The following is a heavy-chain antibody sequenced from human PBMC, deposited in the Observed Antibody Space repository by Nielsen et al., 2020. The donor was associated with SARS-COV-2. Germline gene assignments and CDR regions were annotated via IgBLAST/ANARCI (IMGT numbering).Heavy chain of an antibody. Sequence: ASVKVSCKASGYTFTSYYMHWVRHAPGQGLEWMGIINPIGGSTSYAQKFQGRVTMTRDTSTSTVYMELSSLRSEDTAVYYCARALGYSYGVPYYYYGMDVWGQGTTVTVSS. J-gene: IGHJ6*02. CDR3: ARALGYSYGVPYYYYGMDV. CDR1: GYTFTSYY. CDR2: INPIGGST. V-gene: IGHV1-46*01. D-gene: IGHD5-18*01.